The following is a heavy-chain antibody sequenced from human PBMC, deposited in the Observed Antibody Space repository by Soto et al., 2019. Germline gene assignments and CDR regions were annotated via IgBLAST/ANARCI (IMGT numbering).Heavy chain of an antibody. Sequence: PSETLSLTXAVYGGSFSGYYWSWIRQPPGKGLEWIGEINHSGSTNYNPSLKSRVTISVDTSKNQFSLKLSSVTAADTAVYYCARGAHWFDSWGQGTQVTAPQ. J-gene: IGHJ5*01. CDR3: ARGAHWFDS. CDR1: GGSFSGYY. V-gene: IGHV4-34*01. CDR2: INHSGST.